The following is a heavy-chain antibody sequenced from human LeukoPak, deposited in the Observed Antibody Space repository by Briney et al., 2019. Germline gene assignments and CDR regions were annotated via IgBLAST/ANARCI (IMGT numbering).Heavy chain of an antibody. V-gene: IGHV4-34*01. CDR3: ARVGGSNAFDI. J-gene: IGHJ3*02. Sequence: KPSETLSLTCAVYGGSFSGYNWSWIRQPPGKGLEWIGEINHSGSTNYNPSLKSRVTISVDTSKNQFSLKLSSVTAADTAVYYCARVGGSNAFDIWGQGTMVIVSS. CDR1: GGSFSGYN. D-gene: IGHD1-26*01. CDR2: INHSGST.